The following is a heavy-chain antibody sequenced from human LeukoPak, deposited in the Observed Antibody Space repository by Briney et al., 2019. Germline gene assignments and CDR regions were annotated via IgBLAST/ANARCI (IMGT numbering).Heavy chain of an antibody. V-gene: IGHV1-2*02. D-gene: IGHD2-2*01. CDR1: GYTFTGYY. Sequence: ASVKVSCKASGYTFTGYYMHWVRQAPGQGLEWMGWINPNSGGTNYTQKFQGRVTMTRDTSISTAYMELSRLRSDDTAVYYCARESGNYCSSTSCSGKDAFDIWGQGTMVTVSS. J-gene: IGHJ3*02. CDR2: INPNSGGT. CDR3: ARESGNYCSSTSCSGKDAFDI.